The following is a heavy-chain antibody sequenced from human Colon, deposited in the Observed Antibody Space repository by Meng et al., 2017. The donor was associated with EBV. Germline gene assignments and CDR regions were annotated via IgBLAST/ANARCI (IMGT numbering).Heavy chain of an antibody. D-gene: IGHD2-8*02. CDR2: IIHGGSP. Sequence: QVQLQQVGAGLLNPSGTLSLTCAGTGGSLSGAYWNWIRQPPGKGLEWIGEIIHGGSPSYNPSLKSRVTISIDTSKNQLSLMLSSVTAADTAVYYCARRPTGIDYWGQGTLVTVSS. V-gene: IGHV4-34*12. CDR1: GGSLSGAY. CDR3: ARRPTGIDY. J-gene: IGHJ4*02.